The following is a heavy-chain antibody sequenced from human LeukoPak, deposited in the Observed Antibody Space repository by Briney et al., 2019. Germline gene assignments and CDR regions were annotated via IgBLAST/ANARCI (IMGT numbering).Heavy chain of an antibody. CDR3: AKAPLYYYGFAGPPAAAAYFDY. Sequence: PGGSLRLSCAASGFTFSTYAMSWVRQTPGKGLEWVSVISGSGGSTYYADSVKGRFTISRDNSENTLYLQMNSLRADDTAIYYCAKAPLYYYGFAGPPAAAAYFDYWGQGTLVTVSS. D-gene: IGHD3-10*01. CDR2: ISGSGGST. V-gene: IGHV3-23*01. CDR1: GFTFSTYA. J-gene: IGHJ4*02.